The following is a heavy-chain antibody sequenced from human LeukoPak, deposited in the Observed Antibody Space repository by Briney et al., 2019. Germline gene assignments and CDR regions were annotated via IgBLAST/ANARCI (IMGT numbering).Heavy chain of an antibody. Sequence: PSETLSLTCTVSGGSISSYYWSWIRQPAGKGLEWIGRIYTSGSTNYNPSLKSRVTMSVDTSKNQFSLKLSSVTAADTAVYYCARVIRDTANYYMDVWGKGTTVTVSS. D-gene: IGHD5-18*01. CDR3: ARVIRDTANYYMDV. CDR1: GGSISSYY. J-gene: IGHJ6*03. CDR2: IYTSGST. V-gene: IGHV4-4*07.